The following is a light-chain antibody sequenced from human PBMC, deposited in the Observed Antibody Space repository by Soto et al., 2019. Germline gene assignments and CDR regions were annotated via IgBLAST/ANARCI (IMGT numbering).Light chain of an antibody. CDR3: LVYYGGARV. J-gene: IGLJ2*01. CDR1: TGAVTSGHY. V-gene: IGLV7-46*01. Sequence: QAVVTQEPSLTVCPGGTVTLTCGSSTGAVTSGHYPYWFQQKPGQAPRTLIYDTSNKHSWTPARFSGSRVGGKAALTLSGAQPEDEADYYCLVYYGGARVFGGGTKVTVL. CDR2: DTS.